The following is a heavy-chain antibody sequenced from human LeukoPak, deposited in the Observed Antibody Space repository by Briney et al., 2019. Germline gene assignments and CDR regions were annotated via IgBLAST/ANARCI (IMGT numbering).Heavy chain of an antibody. J-gene: IGHJ4*02. CDR3: ARGGHRQKEF. D-gene: IGHD3-10*01. Sequence: GGSLRLSCAASGFTLSNYWMTWVRQSPGKGLEWVAIINPSGSGKYYVDSVKGRFTISRDNAKNSLYLQMSSLRAEDTAVYYCARGGHRQKEFWGQGTLVTVSS. CDR1: GFTLSNYW. V-gene: IGHV3-7*01. CDR2: INPSGSGK.